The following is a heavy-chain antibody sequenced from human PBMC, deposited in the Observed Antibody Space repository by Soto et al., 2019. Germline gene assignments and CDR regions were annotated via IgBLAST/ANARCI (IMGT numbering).Heavy chain of an antibody. CDR2: ISGSGGST. Sequence: EVQLLESGGGLVQPGGSLRLSCAASGFTFSSYAMSWVRQAPGKGLEWVSAISGSGGSTYYADSVKGRCTISRDNSKNTLYLQMNSLRAEDTAVYYCAKYMYCSSTSCKGIDYWGKGTLVTVSS. J-gene: IGHJ4*02. V-gene: IGHV3-23*01. CDR3: AKYMYCSSTSCKGIDY. CDR1: GFTFSSYA. D-gene: IGHD2-2*01.